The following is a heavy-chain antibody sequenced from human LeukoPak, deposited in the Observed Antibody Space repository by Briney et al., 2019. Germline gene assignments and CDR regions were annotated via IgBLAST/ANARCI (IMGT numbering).Heavy chain of an antibody. CDR2: ISYDGSNK. Sequence: PGRSLRLSCAASGFTFSSYAMHWVRQAPGKGLEWVAVISYDGSNKYYADSVKGRFTISRDNSKNTLYLQMNSLRAEDTAVYYCARGWEQWLVLDYWGQGTLVTASS. D-gene: IGHD6-19*01. V-gene: IGHV3-30-3*01. CDR3: ARGWEQWLVLDY. J-gene: IGHJ4*02. CDR1: GFTFSSYA.